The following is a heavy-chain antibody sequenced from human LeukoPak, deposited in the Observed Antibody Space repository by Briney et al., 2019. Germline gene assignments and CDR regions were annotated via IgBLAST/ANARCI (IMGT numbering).Heavy chain of an antibody. CDR3: ATAPQTYRYLGY. CDR1: GFTFSDYY. CDR2: ISSGGSTI. D-gene: IGHD3-16*02. J-gene: IGHJ4*02. V-gene: IGHV3-11*04. Sequence: GGSLRLSCAASGFTFSDYYMSWIRQAPGKGLEWVSYISSGGSTIYCADSVKGRFTISRDNGKNSLYLQMNSLRAEDTALCYCATAPQTYRYLGYWGQGTLVTVSS.